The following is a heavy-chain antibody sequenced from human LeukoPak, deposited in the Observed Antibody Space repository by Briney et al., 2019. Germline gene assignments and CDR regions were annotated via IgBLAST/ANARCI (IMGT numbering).Heavy chain of an antibody. CDR2: IYSGGST. J-gene: IGHJ4*02. Sequence: AGGSLRLSCAASGFTVSSNYMSWVRQAPGKGLEWVSVIYSGGSTYYAASVKGRFTISRDNSKNTLYLQMNSLRAEDTAVYYCARVGYCGGDCYSGVFDYWGQGTLVTVSS. CDR1: GFTVSSNY. V-gene: IGHV3-66*01. D-gene: IGHD2-21*02. CDR3: ARVGYCGGDCYSGVFDY.